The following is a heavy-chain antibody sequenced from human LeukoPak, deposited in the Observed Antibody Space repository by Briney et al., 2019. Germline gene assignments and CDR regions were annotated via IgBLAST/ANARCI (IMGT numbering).Heavy chain of an antibody. CDR1: GYTFTGYN. V-gene: IGHV1-2*02. D-gene: IGHD4-11*01. CDR3: ARPLNDYTFDY. Sequence: GASVKVSCKASGYTFTGYNMHWVRQAPGQGLEWMGWINPNNGGTIYAQKFRGRVTKTRDTSISTAYMELSSLRSDDTAVYYCARPLNDYTFDYWGQGTLVTVSS. J-gene: IGHJ4*02. CDR2: INPNNGGT.